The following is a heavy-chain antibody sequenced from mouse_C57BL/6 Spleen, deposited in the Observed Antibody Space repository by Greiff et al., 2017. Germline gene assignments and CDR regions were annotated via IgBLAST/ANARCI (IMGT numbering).Heavy chain of an antibody. CDR1: GFTFSSYA. CDR3: ASLGGGFDY. CDR2: ISDGGSYT. V-gene: IGHV5-4*03. J-gene: IGHJ2*01. Sequence: EVNLVESGGGLVKPGGSLKLSCAASGFTFSSYAMSWVRPTPEKRLEWVATISDGGSYTYYPDNVKGRFTISRDNAKNNLYLQRSHLKSEDTAMYYCASLGGGFDYWGQGTTLTVSS. D-gene: IGHD4-1*01.